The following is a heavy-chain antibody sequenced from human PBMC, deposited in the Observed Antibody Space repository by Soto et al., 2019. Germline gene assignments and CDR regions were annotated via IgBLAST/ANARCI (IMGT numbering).Heavy chain of an antibody. V-gene: IGHV4-31*03. Sequence: SEILSLTCTVSGCSISSGGYYWSWIRQHPGKGLEWIGYIYYSGSTYYNPSLKSRVTISVDTSKNQFSLKLSSVTAADTAVYYCARDSYYDSSGYDAFDIWGQGTMVTVSS. CDR2: IYYSGST. CDR1: GCSISSGGYY. D-gene: IGHD3-22*01. J-gene: IGHJ3*02. CDR3: ARDSYYDSSGYDAFDI.